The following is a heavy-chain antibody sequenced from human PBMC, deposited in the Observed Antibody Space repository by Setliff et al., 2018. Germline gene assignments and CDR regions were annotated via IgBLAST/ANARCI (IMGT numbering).Heavy chain of an antibody. CDR3: AREQWLDPPGYYYMDV. J-gene: IGHJ6*03. V-gene: IGHV4-30-4*08. D-gene: IGHD6-19*01. CDR1: GGSISSGDYY. CDR2: IYSSGST. Sequence: PSETLSLTCTVSGGSISSGDYYWSWIRQPPGKGLEWIGYIYSSGSTYYNPSLKSRVSISVDTSKNQFSLKLNSVTAADMAVYYCAREQWLDPPGYYYMDVWGKGTTVTVSS.